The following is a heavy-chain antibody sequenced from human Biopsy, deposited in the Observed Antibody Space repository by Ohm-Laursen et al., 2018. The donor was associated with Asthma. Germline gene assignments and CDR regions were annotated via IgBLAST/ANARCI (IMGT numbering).Heavy chain of an antibody. Sequence: GTLSLTCSVSGGSVSSDKSYWSWIRQPPGKGLEWIAYIFYSGATNYNPALKSRVAQSIDTSKSQFSLRLNSLSAADTAVYYCARGTIVAGIDYWGRGTLVTVSS. V-gene: IGHV4-61*01. D-gene: IGHD5-12*01. CDR1: GGSVSSDKSY. J-gene: IGHJ4*02. CDR3: ARGTIVAGIDY. CDR2: IFYSGAT.